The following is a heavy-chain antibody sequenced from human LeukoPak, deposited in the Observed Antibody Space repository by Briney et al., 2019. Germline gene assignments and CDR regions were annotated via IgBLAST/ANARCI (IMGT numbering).Heavy chain of an antibody. CDR2: ITQDGSEK. Sequence: VRSLSLSCAASGFTFSSYSTSSGRHAPRKGQEWVANITQDGSEKYYVDSVTARFTISRDNAKNSLYLQMNRLRAEDTAVYYCARQHAELRFHYFDYWGQGTLVTASS. CDR1: GFTFSSYS. CDR3: ARQHAELRFHYFDY. D-gene: IGHD1-7*01. V-gene: IGHV3-7*02. J-gene: IGHJ4*02.